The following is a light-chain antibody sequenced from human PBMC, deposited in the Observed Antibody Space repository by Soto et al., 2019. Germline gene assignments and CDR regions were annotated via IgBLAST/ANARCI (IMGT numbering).Light chain of an antibody. CDR3: SSYTSISTYV. V-gene: IGLV2-14*01. Sequence: QSVLTQPASVSGSAGQSITISCSGTMRDVGDYNYVSWYQHHPGKAPKLMIYEVTYRPSGVSNRFSGSKSGNTASLTISGLQAEDEADYYCSSYTSISTYVFGTGTKVTVL. J-gene: IGLJ1*01. CDR1: MRDVGDYNY. CDR2: EVT.